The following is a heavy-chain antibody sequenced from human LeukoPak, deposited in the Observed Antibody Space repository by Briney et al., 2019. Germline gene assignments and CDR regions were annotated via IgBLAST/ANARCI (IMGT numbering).Heavy chain of an antibody. Sequence: PGGSLRLSCAASGFTFSSFWMSWVRQTPGKGLEWVANINEDGSEKYYEDPVKGRFTISRDNAKNSLNLEVNGLRAEDTAVYYCARDSGTLGPWGQGTLVTVSS. CDR1: GFTFSSFW. D-gene: IGHD1-26*01. CDR3: ARDSGTLGP. J-gene: IGHJ5*02. CDR2: INEDGSEK. V-gene: IGHV3-7*01.